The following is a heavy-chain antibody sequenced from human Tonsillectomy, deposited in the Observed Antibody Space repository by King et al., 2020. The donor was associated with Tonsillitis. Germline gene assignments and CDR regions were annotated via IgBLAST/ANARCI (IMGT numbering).Heavy chain of an antibody. D-gene: IGHD3-16*01. CDR3: ATEGEQSYYFDY. CDR2: ISYDGSHK. J-gene: IGHJ4*02. Sequence: VQLVESGGGVVQPGRSLRLSCADSGFTFSSYAMHWVRQAPGKGLEWVALISYDGSHKYYADSVKGRFTISRDNSKNTLYLQMNSLRTEDTAVYYCATEGEQSYYFDYWGQGTLVTVSS. V-gene: IGHV3-30*04. CDR1: GFTFSSYA.